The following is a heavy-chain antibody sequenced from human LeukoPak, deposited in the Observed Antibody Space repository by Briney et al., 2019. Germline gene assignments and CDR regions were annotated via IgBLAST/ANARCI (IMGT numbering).Heavy chain of an antibody. CDR3: ARPPLYYYGSGSPTDAFDI. J-gene: IGHJ3*02. CDR1: GFTFSSYS. V-gene: IGHV3-48*01. Sequence: GGSLRLSCAASGFTFSSYSMNWVRQAPGKGLEWVPYISSSSSTIYYADSVRGRFTISRDNAKNSLYLQMNSLRAEDTAVYYCARPPLYYYGSGSPTDAFDIWGQGTMVTVSS. CDR2: ISSSSSTI. D-gene: IGHD3-10*01.